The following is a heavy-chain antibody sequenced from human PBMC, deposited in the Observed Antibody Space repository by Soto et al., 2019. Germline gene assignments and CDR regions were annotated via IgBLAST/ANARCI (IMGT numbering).Heavy chain of an antibody. Sequence: ASVEVSCKXSGYTLTELSMHWVRQAPGKGLEWMGGFDPEDGETIYAQKFQGRVTMTEDTSTDTAYMELSSLRSEDTAVYYCATDTIAVAGFDYWGQGTLVTVSS. CDR2: FDPEDGET. V-gene: IGHV1-24*01. D-gene: IGHD6-19*01. J-gene: IGHJ4*02. CDR1: GYTLTELS. CDR3: ATDTIAVAGFDY.